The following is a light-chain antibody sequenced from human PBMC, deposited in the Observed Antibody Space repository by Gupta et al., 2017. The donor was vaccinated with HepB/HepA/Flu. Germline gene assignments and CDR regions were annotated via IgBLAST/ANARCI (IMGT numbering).Light chain of an antibody. CDR3: AAWDDSLDGAV. J-gene: IGLJ2*01. V-gene: IGLV1-44*01. CDR2: NND. Sequence: QSVLTQPPSASGTPGQRVTISCSGSSFNIGSNTVHWYQHLPGTAPKIVIYNNDQRPSGVPDRFSGSKSGSSASLAISGLQSDDESYYHGAAWDDSLDGAVFGGGTKVT. CDR1: SFNIGSNT.